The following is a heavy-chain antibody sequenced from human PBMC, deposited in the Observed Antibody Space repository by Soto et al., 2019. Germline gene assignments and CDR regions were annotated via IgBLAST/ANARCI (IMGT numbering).Heavy chain of an antibody. CDR2: ISSISSTN. D-gene: IGHD3-22*01. J-gene: IGHJ4*02. Sequence: EVQLVESGGGLVQPGGSLRLSCAASGFTFSSYSMNWVRQAPGKGLEWVSYISSISSTNYYADAMRGRFTISRDNAKNSLYLQMNSLRDEDTAVYYCARGHYYDSSGYYYAAGYWGQGTLVTVSS. CDR3: ARGHYYDSSGYYYAAGY. CDR1: GFTFSSYS. V-gene: IGHV3-48*02.